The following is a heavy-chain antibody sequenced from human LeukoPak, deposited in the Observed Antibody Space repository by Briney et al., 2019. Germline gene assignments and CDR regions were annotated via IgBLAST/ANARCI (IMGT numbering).Heavy chain of an antibody. J-gene: IGHJ5*02. Sequence: SETLSLTCAVYGGSFSGYYWSWIRQPPGKGLEWIGEINHSGSTNYNPSLKSRVTISVDRSKNQFSLKLSSVTAADTAVYYCARGAAAGTSLDWFDPWGQGTLVTVSS. CDR3: ARGAAAGTSLDWFDP. CDR2: INHSGST. D-gene: IGHD6-13*01. V-gene: IGHV4-34*01. CDR1: GGSFSGYY.